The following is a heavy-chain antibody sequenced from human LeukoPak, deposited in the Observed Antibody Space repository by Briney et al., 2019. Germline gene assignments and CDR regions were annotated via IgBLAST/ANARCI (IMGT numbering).Heavy chain of an antibody. CDR1: GTTFSRSA. CDR3: ARFSSGCDTSSCYLTY. J-gene: IGHJ4*02. V-gene: IGHV1-69*05. CDR2: VIPILGTT. Sequence: SVKVSCKASGTTFSRSAISWVRQAPGQGLEWMGGVIPILGTTNYAQKFRDRVSITTDESTSTAYMEVTSLRSVDTAVYYCARFSSGCDTSSCYLTYWGQGILVTVSS. D-gene: IGHD2-2*01.